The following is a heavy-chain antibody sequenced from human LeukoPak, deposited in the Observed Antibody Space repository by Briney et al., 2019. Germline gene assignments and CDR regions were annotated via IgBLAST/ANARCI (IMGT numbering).Heavy chain of an antibody. D-gene: IGHD5-18*01. Sequence: SVKVSCKASGGTSSSYAISWVRQAPGQGLEWMGGIIPIFGTANYAQKFQGRVTITADKSTNTAYMELSSLRSEDTAVYYCARGIIRYRVDAFDIWGQGTMVTVSS. J-gene: IGHJ3*02. CDR2: IIPIFGTA. CDR3: ARGIIRYRVDAFDI. V-gene: IGHV1-69*06. CDR1: GGTSSSYA.